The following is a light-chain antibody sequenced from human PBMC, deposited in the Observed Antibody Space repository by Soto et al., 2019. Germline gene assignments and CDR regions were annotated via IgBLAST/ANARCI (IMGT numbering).Light chain of an antibody. CDR1: SGHRLYA. J-gene: IGLJ2*01. CDR3: QTWGTGILV. CDR2: LNSDGSH. Sequence: QPVLTQSPSASASLGASVKLTCTLSSGHRLYAIAWHQQQPEKGPRYLMKLNSDGSHTRGDGIPDRFSGSSSGLERYLTISSLQSEDEADYYCQTWGTGILVFGGGTKLTVL. V-gene: IGLV4-69*01.